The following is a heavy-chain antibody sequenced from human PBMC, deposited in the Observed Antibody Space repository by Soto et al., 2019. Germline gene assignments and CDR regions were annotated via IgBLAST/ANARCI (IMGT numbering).Heavy chain of an antibody. CDR3: ARQSVMNWFDP. CDR2: IYYSGSI. Sequence: QLQLQESGPGLVEPSETLSLTCTVSGGSTGSLAYYWAWIRQPPGRGLEWIGSIYYSGSIYHNPSLKSRVTMSVATSKNHFSLNMTSVTAADTAIYYWARQSVMNWFDPWGQGTLVTVAS. V-gene: IGHV4-39*01. D-gene: IGHD2-8*01. CDR1: GGSTGSLAYY. J-gene: IGHJ5*02.